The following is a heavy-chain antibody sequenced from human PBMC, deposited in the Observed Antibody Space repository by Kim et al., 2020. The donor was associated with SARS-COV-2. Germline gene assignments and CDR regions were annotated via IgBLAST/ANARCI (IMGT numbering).Heavy chain of an antibody. D-gene: IGHD6-25*01. Sequence: DSVKVSCKASGYTFTSYDINWVRQATGQGLEWMGWMNPNSGNTGYAQKFQGRVTMTRNTSISTAYMELSSLRSEDTAVYYCARWARGGPAATDPFDYWGQGTLVTVSS. CDR3: ARWARGGPAATDPFDY. V-gene: IGHV1-8*01. CDR1: GYTFTSYD. CDR2: MNPNSGNT. J-gene: IGHJ4*02.